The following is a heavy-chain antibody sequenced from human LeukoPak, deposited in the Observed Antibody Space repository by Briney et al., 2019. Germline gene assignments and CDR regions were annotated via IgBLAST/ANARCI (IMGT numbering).Heavy chain of an antibody. CDR3: ASDAVVPAGVVDYGDYVGAFDI. D-gene: IGHD4-17*01. CDR1: GFTFSDYY. J-gene: IGHJ3*02. CDR2: ISSSNSYT. V-gene: IGHV3-11*05. Sequence: GGSLRLSCAASGFTFSDYYMSWIRQAPGKGLEWVSYISSSNSYTKHADSVKGRFTISRDNAKKSLYLQMNSLRAEDTAVYYCASDAVVPAGVVDYGDYVGAFDIWGQGTMVTVSS.